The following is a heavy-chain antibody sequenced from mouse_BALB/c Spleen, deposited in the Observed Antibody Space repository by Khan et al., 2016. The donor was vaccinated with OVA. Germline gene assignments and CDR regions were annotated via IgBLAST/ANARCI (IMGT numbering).Heavy chain of an antibody. CDR1: GYSITRDYA. D-gene: IGHD4-1*01. CDR3: ANELGRYYAMDY. J-gene: IGHJ4*01. Sequence: EVQLQESGPGLVKPSQSLSLTCTVTGYSITRDYAWNWIRQFPGNKLEWMGYISNSGSTSYNPSLKSRISITRDTSKNQFFLQLNSVTTEDTATYYCANELGRYYAMDYWGQGTSVTVSS. V-gene: IGHV3-2*02. CDR2: ISNSGST.